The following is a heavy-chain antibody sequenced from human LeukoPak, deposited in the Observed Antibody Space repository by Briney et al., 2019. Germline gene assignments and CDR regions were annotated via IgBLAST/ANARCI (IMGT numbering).Heavy chain of an antibody. J-gene: IGHJ5*02. CDR2: ISGSGGST. D-gene: IGHD3-3*01. Sequence: PGGSLRLSCAASGFTFSSYAMSWVRQAPGKGLEWVSAISGSGGSTYYADSVKGRFTISRDNSKNTLYLQMNSLRAEDTAVYYCAKRVYYDFWSGPNWFDPWGQGTLVTVSS. V-gene: IGHV3-23*01. CDR3: AKRVYYDFWSGPNWFDP. CDR1: GFTFSSYA.